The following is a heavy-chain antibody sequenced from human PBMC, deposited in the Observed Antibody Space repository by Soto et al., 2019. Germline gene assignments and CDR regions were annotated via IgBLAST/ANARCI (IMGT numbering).Heavy chain of an antibody. D-gene: IGHD6-13*01. Sequence: ASVKVSCKASGYTFTSYGISWVRQAPGQGLEWMGWISAYNGNTNYAQKLQGRVTMTTDTSTSTAYMELRSLRSDDTAVYYCARALILRQQLTHFDYRGQGILVTGSS. CDR3: ARALILRQQLTHFDY. J-gene: IGHJ4*02. V-gene: IGHV1-18*01. CDR1: GYTFTSYG. CDR2: ISAYNGNT.